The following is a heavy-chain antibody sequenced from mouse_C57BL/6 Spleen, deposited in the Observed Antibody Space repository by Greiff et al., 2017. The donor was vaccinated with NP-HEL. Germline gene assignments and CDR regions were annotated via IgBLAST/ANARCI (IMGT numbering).Heavy chain of an antibody. Sequence: VQLVESGPGLVAPSQSLSITCTVSGFSLTSYGVDWVRQPPGKGLEWLGVIWGGGSTNYNSALMSRLSISKDNSKSQVFLKMNSLQTDDTAMYYCAIIYYDYDDGNYYAMDYWGQGTSVTVSS. CDR2: IWGGGST. CDR1: GFSLTSYG. V-gene: IGHV2-9*01. D-gene: IGHD2-4*01. CDR3: AIIYYDYDDGNYYAMDY. J-gene: IGHJ4*01.